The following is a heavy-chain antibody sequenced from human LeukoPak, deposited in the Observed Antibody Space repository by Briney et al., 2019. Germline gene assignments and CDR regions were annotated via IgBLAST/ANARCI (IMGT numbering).Heavy chain of an antibody. CDR2: INPNSGGT. J-gene: IGHJ4*02. V-gene: IGHV1-2*02. Sequence: ASVKVSCKASGYTFTGYYMHWVRQAPGQGLEGMGWINPNSGGTNYAQKFQGRVTMTRDTSISTAYMELSRLRSDDTAVYYCARVMYYDILTGYRDYWGQGILVTVSS. CDR1: GYTFTGYY. CDR3: ARVMYYDILTGYRDY. D-gene: IGHD3-9*01.